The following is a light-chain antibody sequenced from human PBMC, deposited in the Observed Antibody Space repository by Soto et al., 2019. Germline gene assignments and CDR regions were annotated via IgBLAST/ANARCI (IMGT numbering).Light chain of an antibody. CDR1: SNDIGSYNY. Sequence: VLTQPASVSGSPGQSITISCTGTSNDIGSYNYVSWYQQHPDKAPKLMIYDVSNRPSGVSNRFSGSKSGNTASLTISGLQAEDEADYYCRSYTSSTTYVFGTGNKVTVL. CDR3: RSYTSSTTYV. J-gene: IGLJ1*01. V-gene: IGLV2-14*01. CDR2: DVS.